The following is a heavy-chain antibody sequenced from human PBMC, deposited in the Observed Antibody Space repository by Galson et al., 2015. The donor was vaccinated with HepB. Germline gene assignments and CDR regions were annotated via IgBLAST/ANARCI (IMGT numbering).Heavy chain of an antibody. D-gene: IGHD6-19*01. V-gene: IGHV5-10-1*01. J-gene: IGHJ4*02. Sequence: QSGAEVKKPGESLRISCKGSGYSFTSYWISWVRQMPGKGLEWMGRIDPSDSYINYSPSFQGHVTISADKSISTAYLQWSSLKASETAMYYCARGSRGWYYFDYWGQGTLVTVSS. CDR2: IDPSDSYI. CDR3: ARGSRGWYYFDY. CDR1: GYSFTSYW.